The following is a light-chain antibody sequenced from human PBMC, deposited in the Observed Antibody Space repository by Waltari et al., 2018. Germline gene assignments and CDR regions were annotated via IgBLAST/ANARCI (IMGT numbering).Light chain of an antibody. Sequence: QSVLTQPPSASGTPGQRVTISCYGSSSNLGSNPVSWYQHLPGTAPKVLIYRNSQRPSGVPDRFSGSKSGTSASLAMSGLRSEDEADYYCAAWDSSLSAWVFGGGTKLTVL. CDR1: SSNLGSNP. J-gene: IGLJ3*02. CDR2: RNS. V-gene: IGLV1-47*01. CDR3: AAWDSSLSAWV.